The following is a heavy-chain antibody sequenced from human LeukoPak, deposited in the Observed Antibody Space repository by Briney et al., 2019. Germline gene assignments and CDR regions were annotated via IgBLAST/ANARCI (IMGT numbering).Heavy chain of an antibody. CDR2: IYYSGST. CDR3: ARTQVDTAMEYYFDY. D-gene: IGHD5-18*01. Sequence: SETLSLTCTVSGGSISSYYWSWIRQPPGKGLEWIGYIYYSGSTNYNPSLKSRGTISVDTSKNQFSLKLSSVTAADTAVYYCARTQVDTAMEYYFDYWGQGTLVTVSS. V-gene: IGHV4-59*01. CDR1: GGSISSYY. J-gene: IGHJ4*02.